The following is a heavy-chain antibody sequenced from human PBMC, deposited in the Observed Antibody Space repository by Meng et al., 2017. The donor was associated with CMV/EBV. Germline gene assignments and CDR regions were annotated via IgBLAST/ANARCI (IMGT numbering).Heavy chain of an antibody. Sequence: GGSLRLSCAASGFTFSSYSMSWVRQAPGKGLGWVSAISGSGGSTYYADSVTARFTISRDNSKTTLYLQMNSMRAEDTAVYYCAKCFRDITTFGVKKYYFDYWGQGTLVTVSS. CDR1: GFTFSSYS. J-gene: IGHJ4*02. CDR3: AKCFRDITTFGVKKYYFDY. D-gene: IGHD3-3*01. CDR2: ISGSGGST. V-gene: IGHV3-23*01.